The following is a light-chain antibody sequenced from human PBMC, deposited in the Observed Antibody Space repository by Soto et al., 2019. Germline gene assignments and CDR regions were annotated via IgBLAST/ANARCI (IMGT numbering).Light chain of an antibody. CDR1: SSDVGRYDY. V-gene: IGLV2-14*01. CDR3: SSFTDSRVYV. Sequence: QSALTQPASVSGSPGQSITISCTGTSSDVGRYDYVSWYQQHPGKAPKLIIYVVSDRPSGVSNRFSGSKSGNTASLTISGLQAEDEADYYCSSFTDSRVYVFGSGTKVTVL. J-gene: IGLJ1*01. CDR2: VVS.